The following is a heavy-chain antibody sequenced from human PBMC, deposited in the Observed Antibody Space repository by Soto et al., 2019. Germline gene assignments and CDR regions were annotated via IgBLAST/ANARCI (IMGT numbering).Heavy chain of an antibody. V-gene: IGHV3-48*01. CDR2: IKSSSSTI. D-gene: IGHD2-15*01. J-gene: IGHJ4*02. Sequence: GGSLRLSCAASGFTFSSYSMNWVRQAPGKGLEWVSYIKSSSSTIYYADSVKGRFTISRDNAKNSLYLQMNSLRAEDTAVYYCARRNSCTGGSCYFDFWGQGTLVTVSS. CDR1: GFTFSSYS. CDR3: ARRNSCTGGSCYFDF.